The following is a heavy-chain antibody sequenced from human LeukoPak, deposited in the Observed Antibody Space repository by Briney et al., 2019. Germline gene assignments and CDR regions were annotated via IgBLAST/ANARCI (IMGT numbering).Heavy chain of an antibody. CDR1: GLTFSYYW. J-gene: IGHJ3*02. CDR3: TSGGYYWRTFDM. CDR2: IKQDGSEK. D-gene: IGHD1-1*01. V-gene: IGHV3-7*03. Sequence: GGSLRLSCATSGLTFSYYWMNWVRQAPGKGLEWVAHIKQDGSEKYYVESVKGRFTISRDNTKNTLFLQMNSLRVEDTAMYYCTSGGYYWRTFDMWGQGTMVTVSS.